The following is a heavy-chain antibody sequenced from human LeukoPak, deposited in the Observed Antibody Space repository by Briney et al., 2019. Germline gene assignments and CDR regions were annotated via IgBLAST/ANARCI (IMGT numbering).Heavy chain of an antibody. D-gene: IGHD3-10*01. Sequence: SETLSLTCAVYGGSFSGYYWSWIRQPPGKGLEWIGEINHSGSTNYNPSLKSRVTISVDTSKNQFSLKLSPVTAADTAVYYCATLFHYYGSGSYKKDYWGQGTLVTVSS. CDR3: ATLFHYYGSGSYKKDY. CDR2: INHSGST. V-gene: IGHV4-34*01. J-gene: IGHJ4*02. CDR1: GGSFSGYY.